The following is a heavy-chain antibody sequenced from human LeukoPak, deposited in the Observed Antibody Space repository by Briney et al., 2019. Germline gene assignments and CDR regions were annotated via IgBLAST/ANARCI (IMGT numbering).Heavy chain of an antibody. Sequence: GGSLRLSCAASGFTFSSYSMNWVRQAPGKGLEWVSSSSSSSSYIYYADSVKGRFTISRDNAKNSLYLQMNSLRAEDTAVYYCARVGGLRLGELSSLDYWGQGTLVTVSS. CDR1: GFTFSSYS. D-gene: IGHD3-16*02. J-gene: IGHJ4*02. CDR3: ARVGGLRLGELSSLDY. CDR2: SSSSSSYI. V-gene: IGHV3-21*01.